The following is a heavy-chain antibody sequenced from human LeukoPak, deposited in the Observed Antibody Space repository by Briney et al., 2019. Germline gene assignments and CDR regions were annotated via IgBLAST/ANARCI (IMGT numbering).Heavy chain of an antibody. J-gene: IGHJ5*02. CDR3: AKEIAAAANWFDP. Sequence: GRSPRLSCAASGFTFSSYGMHWVRQAPGKGLEWVAVIWYDGSNKYYADSVKGRFTISRDNSKNTLYLQMNSLRAEDTAVYYCAKEIAAAANWFDPWGQGTLVTVSS. CDR2: IWYDGSNK. D-gene: IGHD6-13*01. V-gene: IGHV3-33*06. CDR1: GFTFSSYG.